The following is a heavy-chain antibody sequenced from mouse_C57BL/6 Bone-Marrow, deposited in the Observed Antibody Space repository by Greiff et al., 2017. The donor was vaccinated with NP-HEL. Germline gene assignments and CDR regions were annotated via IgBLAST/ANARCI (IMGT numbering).Heavy chain of an antibody. V-gene: IGHV1-72*01. CDR3: AREGWDGYYFDY. D-gene: IGHD4-1*01. Sequence: QVQLKQPGAELVKPGASVKLSCKASGYTFTSYWMHWVKQRPGRGLEWIGRIDPNSGGTKYNEKFKSKATLTVDKPSSTAYMQLSSLTSEDSAVYYCAREGWDGYYFDYWGQGTTLTVSS. CDR1: GYTFTSYW. J-gene: IGHJ2*01. CDR2: IDPNSGGT.